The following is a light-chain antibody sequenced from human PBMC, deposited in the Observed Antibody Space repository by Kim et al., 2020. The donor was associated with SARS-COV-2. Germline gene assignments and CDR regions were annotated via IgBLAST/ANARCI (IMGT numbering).Light chain of an antibody. V-gene: IGKV1-27*01. CDR2: AAS. J-gene: IGKJ1*01. Sequence: ASIGDRVTITCRASQDIANSLAWYQQIPGKVPQVLIYAASTLQSGVPSRFSGSGSGTEFTLTIDSLQTEDVATYYCQKYNSAPWTFGPGTKVDIK. CDR3: QKYNSAPWT. CDR1: QDIANS.